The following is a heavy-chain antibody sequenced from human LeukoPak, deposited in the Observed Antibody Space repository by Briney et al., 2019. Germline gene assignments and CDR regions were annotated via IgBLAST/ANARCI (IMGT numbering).Heavy chain of an antibody. D-gene: IGHD3-16*01. V-gene: IGHV4-4*02. Sequence: SESLSLTCTVSGASISNDAWGDCVRQPPGKGLEWVSEISHGETTYYNPSMKSRVAISLDNSTNQFSLYLNSVTAADTAVYFCARRKRDFGGAQYYYDSWGQGTLVTVSS. CDR1: GASISNDAW. J-gene: IGHJ4*02. CDR2: ISHGETT. CDR3: ARRKRDFGGAQYYYDS.